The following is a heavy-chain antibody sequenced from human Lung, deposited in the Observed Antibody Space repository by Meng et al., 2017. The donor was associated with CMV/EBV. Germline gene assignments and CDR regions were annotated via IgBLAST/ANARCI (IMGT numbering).Heavy chain of an antibody. CDR2: IRDTGYSK. V-gene: IGHV3-30*02. J-gene: IGHJ6*02. Sequence: GGSLGLXCAASGFTFSTFGIHWVRQAPGKGLEWVAFIRDTGYSKYYADSVKGRFTISRDNSKNTLYLQMDSLRAEDTAVYYCAKDMTTTYYYYGMDVWGQGXTVTVSS. D-gene: IGHD4-11*01. CDR1: GFTFSTFG. CDR3: AKDMTTTYYYYGMDV.